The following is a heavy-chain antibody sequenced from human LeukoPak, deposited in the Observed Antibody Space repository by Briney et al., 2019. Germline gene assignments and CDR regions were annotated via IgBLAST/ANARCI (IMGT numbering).Heavy chain of an antibody. CDR1: GFTFRSYS. V-gene: IGHV3-21*01. D-gene: IGHD6-13*01. CDR3: ARGAGAAGGRDYYSDY. CDR2: ISSHAIYI. Sequence: PGGSLRLSCAASGFTFRSYSMNWLRQAPGKGLEWVSTISSHAIYIYYADSVKGRFTISRDNSRNTLYLQMNSLRPEDTAVYYCARGAGAAGGRDYYSDYWGQGMLVTVSS. J-gene: IGHJ4*02.